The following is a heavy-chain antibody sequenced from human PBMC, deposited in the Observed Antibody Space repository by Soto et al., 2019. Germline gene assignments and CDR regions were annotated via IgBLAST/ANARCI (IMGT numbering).Heavy chain of an antibody. Sequence: QLQLQESGPGLVKPSETLSLTCTVSGGSISSSSYYWGWIRQPPGKGLEWIGSIYYSGSTYYNPSLTSRVSTSLDTSKNQFSLKLSSVTAADTAVYYCATLWFGEGNYWGQGTLVTVSS. CDR2: IYYSGST. D-gene: IGHD3-10*01. V-gene: IGHV4-39*01. J-gene: IGHJ4*02. CDR1: GGSISSSSYY. CDR3: ATLWFGEGNY.